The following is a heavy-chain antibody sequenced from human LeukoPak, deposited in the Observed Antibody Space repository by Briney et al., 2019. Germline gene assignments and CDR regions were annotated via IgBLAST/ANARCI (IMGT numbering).Heavy chain of an antibody. CDR1: GDSIANTFYY. Sequence: SETLSLTCTVSGDSIANTFYYWNWLRQPAGKGLEWIGRNTTGTTNYHPSLKSRVTISLDTARNQFSLKLSSVTAADTAVYYCARRQDGHDYWGQGTLVTVSS. CDR3: ARRQDGHDY. CDR2: NTTGTT. J-gene: IGHJ4*02. V-gene: IGHV4-61*02.